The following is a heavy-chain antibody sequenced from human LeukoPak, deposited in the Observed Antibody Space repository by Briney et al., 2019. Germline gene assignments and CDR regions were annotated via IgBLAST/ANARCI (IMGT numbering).Heavy chain of an antibody. Sequence: GSLRLSCAASGFTFSSYWMSWVRQAPGKGLEWVANMKEDGSRNHYVDSVKGRFTISRDNAKSSLYLQMNSLRVEDTAVYYCARQLSGWYDADPYWGQGTLVTVSS. CDR3: ARQLSGWYDADPY. CDR1: GFTFSSYW. V-gene: IGHV3-7*05. J-gene: IGHJ4*02. CDR2: MKEDGSRN. D-gene: IGHD6-19*01.